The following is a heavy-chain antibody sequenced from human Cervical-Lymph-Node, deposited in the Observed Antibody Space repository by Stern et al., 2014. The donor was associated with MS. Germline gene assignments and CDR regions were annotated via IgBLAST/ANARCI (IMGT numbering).Heavy chain of an antibody. Sequence: QLQLQESGSGLVRPSQTLSLTCTVSGGSVSSGGYTLSWLRQPPGKGLEWIGYIYEDESSYYNPSLKSRVPLSIDRSKNHFSLRLSSMTAADTALYYCARVVRFLEWVPFDPWGQGILVTVSS. CDR2: IYEDESS. CDR3: ARVVRFLEWVPFDP. V-gene: IGHV4-30-2*01. CDR1: GGSVSSGGYT. J-gene: IGHJ5*02. D-gene: IGHD3-3*01.